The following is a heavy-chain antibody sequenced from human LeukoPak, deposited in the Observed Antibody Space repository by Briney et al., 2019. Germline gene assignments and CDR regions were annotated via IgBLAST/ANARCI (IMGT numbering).Heavy chain of an antibody. CDR3: ARESRPYDILTGYLWGAFDY. CDR2: INPNSGGT. V-gene: IGHV1-2*02. J-gene: IGHJ4*02. Sequence: ASVKVSCKASGYTFTRYYMHWVRQAPGQGLEWMGWINPNSGGTNYAQKFQGRVTMTRDTSISTAYMELSRLRSDDTAVYYCARESRPYDILTGYLWGAFDYWGQGTLVTVSS. D-gene: IGHD3-9*01. CDR1: GYTFTRYY.